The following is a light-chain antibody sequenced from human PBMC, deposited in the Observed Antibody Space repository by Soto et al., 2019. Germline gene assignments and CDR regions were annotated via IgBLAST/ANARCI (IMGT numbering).Light chain of an antibody. CDR3: QQFANSWT. CDR2: DAS. V-gene: IGKV1-39*01. Sequence: DIQMTHSPSSLSASVGDRVTITCRASQSISSYLNWFQQKPGKAPSLLIFDASTLHSGVPSRFSGSGSGTEFTLTISSLQPDDFATYYCQQFANSWTFGQGTKV. J-gene: IGKJ1*01. CDR1: QSISSY.